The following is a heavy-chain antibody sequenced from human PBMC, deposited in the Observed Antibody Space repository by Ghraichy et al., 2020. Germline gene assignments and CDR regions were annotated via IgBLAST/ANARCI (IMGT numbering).Heavy chain of an antibody. CDR2: ISYDGSNK. V-gene: IGHV3-30*18. Sequence: GGSLRLSCAASGFTFSSYGMHWVRQAPGKGLEWVAVISYDGSNKYYADSVKGRFTISRDNSKNTLYLQMNSLRAEDTAVYYCAKELRPAYYYYGMDVWGQGTTVTVSS. CDR3: AKELRPAYYYYGMDV. CDR1: GFTFSSYG. D-gene: IGHD2-15*01. J-gene: IGHJ6*02.